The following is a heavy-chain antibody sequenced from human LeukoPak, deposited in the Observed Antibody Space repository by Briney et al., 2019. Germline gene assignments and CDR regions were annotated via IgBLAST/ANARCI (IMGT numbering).Heavy chain of an antibody. V-gene: IGHV3-30-3*01. Sequence: PGGSLRLSCAASGFTFSSYAMHWVRQAPGKGLEWVAVISYDGSNKYYADSAKGRFTISRDNSKNTLYLQMNSLRAEDAAVYYCAREENYYDSSGYWYYYYYGMDVWGQGTTVTVSS. CDR1: GFTFSSYA. J-gene: IGHJ6*02. D-gene: IGHD3-22*01. CDR2: ISYDGSNK. CDR3: AREENYYDSSGYWYYYYYGMDV.